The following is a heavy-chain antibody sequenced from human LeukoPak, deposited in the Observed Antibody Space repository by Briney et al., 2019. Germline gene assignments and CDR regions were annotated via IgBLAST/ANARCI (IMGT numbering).Heavy chain of an antibody. CDR3: ASPGQYYDGSSLWFFDL. J-gene: IGHJ2*01. CDR1: GFTVSNNY. D-gene: IGHD3-22*01. CDR2: FYAGDKT. V-gene: IGHV3-66*02. Sequence: GGSLRLSCAASGFTVSNNYISWVRQAPGKGLEWVSVFYAGDKTYHTDSVKGRFTISRDDSKNTLYLQMNSLRTDDTAVYYCASPGQYYDGSSLWFFDLWGRGTLVTVSS.